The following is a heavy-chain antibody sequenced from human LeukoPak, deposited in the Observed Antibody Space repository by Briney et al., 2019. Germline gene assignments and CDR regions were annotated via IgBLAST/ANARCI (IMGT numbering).Heavy chain of an antibody. Sequence: GGSLRLSCAVSGFTFSTFGMNWVRQAPGKGPEWVSSISSSGSSISYADSVKGRFSISRDNAKTSLYLQMDCLRAEDTAVYYCARRQYCSGRNCYTNAMDVWGQGTTVTVSS. D-gene: IGHD2-15*01. CDR2: ISSSGSSI. CDR3: ARRQYCSGRNCYTNAMDV. CDR1: GFTFSTFG. J-gene: IGHJ6*02. V-gene: IGHV3-21*01.